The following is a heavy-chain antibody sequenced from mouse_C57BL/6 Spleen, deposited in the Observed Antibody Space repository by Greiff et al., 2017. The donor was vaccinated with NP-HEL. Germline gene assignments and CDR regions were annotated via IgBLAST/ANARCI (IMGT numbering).Heavy chain of an antibody. J-gene: IGHJ2*01. Sequence: EVQLVESGGGLVKPGGSLKLSCAASGFTFSSYAMSWVRQTPEKRLEWVATISDGGSYTYYPDNVKGRFTISRDNAKNNLYLQMSHLKSEDTAMYYCAREPSYYFDYWGQGTTLTVSS. CDR2: ISDGGSYT. V-gene: IGHV5-4*01. CDR1: GFTFSSYA. CDR3: AREPSYYFDY.